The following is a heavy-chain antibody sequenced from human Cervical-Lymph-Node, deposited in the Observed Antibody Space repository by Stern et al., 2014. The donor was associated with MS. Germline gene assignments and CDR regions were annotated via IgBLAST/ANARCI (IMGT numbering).Heavy chain of an antibody. Sequence: VQLVESGAEVKKPGASVRVSCKASGYTFSSYNINWVRQAPGLGLELMGWMNTKSGNTGSEQTFQGRGTLTTTTSTKTAYMELSSLRPEDTAVYYCARGHCSSDNCFDYYGLDVWGQGTAVTVSS. CDR1: GYTFSSYN. V-gene: IGHV1-8*01. D-gene: IGHD2-2*01. CDR2: MNTKSGNT. CDR3: ARGHCSSDNCFDYYGLDV. J-gene: IGHJ6*02.